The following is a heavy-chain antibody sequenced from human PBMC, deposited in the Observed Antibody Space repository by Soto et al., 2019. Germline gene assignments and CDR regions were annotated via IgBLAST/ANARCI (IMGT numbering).Heavy chain of an antibody. CDR2: IYYSGST. CDR1: GGSISSGDYY. CDR3: ARVVVGATNFDY. Sequence: PSETLSLTCTVSGGSISSGDYYWSWIRQPPGKGLEWIGYIYYSGSTYYNPSLKSRVTISVDTSKNQFSLKLSSVTAADTAVYYFARVVVGATNFDYCGKGTLVTVSS. V-gene: IGHV4-30-4*01. D-gene: IGHD1-26*01. J-gene: IGHJ4*02.